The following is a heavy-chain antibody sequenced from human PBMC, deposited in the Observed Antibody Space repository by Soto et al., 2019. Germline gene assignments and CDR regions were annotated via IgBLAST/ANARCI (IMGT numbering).Heavy chain of an antibody. CDR1: GGTFSTYI. CDR2: IIPIPDIT. V-gene: IGHV1-69*08. Sequence: QVQLVQSGAEVRKHGSSVKVSCKAPGGTFSTYIISWVRQAPGQGLEWMGRIIPIPDITNYAQKFQGRVTVTADRSTSTAYMEPTSVKSEDTAVYYCARDRITTRGDAFDLWGQGTMVTVSS. J-gene: IGHJ3*01. CDR3: ARDRITTRGDAFDL. D-gene: IGHD3-3*01.